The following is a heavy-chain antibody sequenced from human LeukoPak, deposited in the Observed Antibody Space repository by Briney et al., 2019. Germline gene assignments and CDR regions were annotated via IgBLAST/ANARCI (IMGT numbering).Heavy chain of an antibody. CDR1: GFTFSSFA. V-gene: IGHV3-23*01. CDR3: AKRGPGSPKSGNYYFDY. Sequence: GSLRLSCAASGFTFSSFAISWVRQAPGKGLEWVSAISGSGGSTYYAASVKGRFTISRDNSKNTVYLQMNSLRAEDTAVYYCAKRGPGSPKSGNYYFDYWGQGTLVTVSS. J-gene: IGHJ4*02. D-gene: IGHD3-10*01. CDR2: ISGSGGST.